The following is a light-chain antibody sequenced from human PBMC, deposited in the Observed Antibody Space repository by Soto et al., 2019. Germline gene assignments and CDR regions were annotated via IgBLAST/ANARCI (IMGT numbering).Light chain of an antibody. J-gene: IGKJ2*01. V-gene: IGKV1-5*01. CDR3: QQYSSNFYT. Sequence: DIQMTQSPSTLSASVGDRVTITCRASQSISSHLAWYQQKPGKAPEVLTYDASTLESGVSSRFSGSGSGTKFTLTISNLQPDDFATYFCQQYSSNFYTFGQGTKVEIK. CDR1: QSISSH. CDR2: DAS.